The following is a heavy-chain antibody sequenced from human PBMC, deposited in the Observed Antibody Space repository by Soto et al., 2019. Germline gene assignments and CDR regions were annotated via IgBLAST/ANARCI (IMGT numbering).Heavy chain of an antibody. CDR2: ISYDGSNK. CDR1: GFTFSSYG. V-gene: IGHV3-30*18. J-gene: IGHJ6*03. D-gene: IGHD6-13*01. CDR3: AKDKQVNAAGPYYYYYMDV. Sequence: GGSLRLSCAASGFTFSSYGMHWVRQAPGKGLEWVAVISYDGSNKYYADSVKGRFTISRDNSKNTLYLQMNSLRAEDTAVYYCAKDKQVNAAGPYYYYYMDVWGKGTTVTVSS.